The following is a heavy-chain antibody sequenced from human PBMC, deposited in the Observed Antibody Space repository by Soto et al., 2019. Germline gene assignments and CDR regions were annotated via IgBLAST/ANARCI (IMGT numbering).Heavy chain of an antibody. CDR1: GGSFRGYY. CDR3: ARAWYQLLIYNWFDP. V-gene: IGHV4-34*01. D-gene: IGHD2-2*01. Sequence: QVQLQQWGAGLLKPSETLSLTCAVYGGSFRGYYWSWIRQPPGKGLEWIGEINHSGSTNYNPSLKSRVTISVDTSKNQFSLKLSSVTAADTAVYYCARAWYQLLIYNWFDPWGQGTLVTVSA. J-gene: IGHJ5*02. CDR2: INHSGST.